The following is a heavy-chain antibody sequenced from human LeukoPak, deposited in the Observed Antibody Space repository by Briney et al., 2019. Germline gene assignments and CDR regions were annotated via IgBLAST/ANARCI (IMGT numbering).Heavy chain of an antibody. CDR3: ARLAGYSSSWPLDY. Sequence: GRSLRLSCAASGFTFSTYGMHWVRQAPGKGLEWVAVIWYDGSNKYYADSVKGRFTISRDNSKNTLYLQMNSLRAEDTAVYYCARLAGYSSSWPLDYWGQGTLVTVSS. V-gene: IGHV3-33*01. J-gene: IGHJ4*02. CDR1: GFTFSTYG. CDR2: IWYDGSNK. D-gene: IGHD6-13*01.